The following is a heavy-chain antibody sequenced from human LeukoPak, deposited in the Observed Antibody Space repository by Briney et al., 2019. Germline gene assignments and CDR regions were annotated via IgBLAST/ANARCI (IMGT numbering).Heavy chain of an antibody. CDR2: IKQDGSEK. V-gene: IGHV3-7*01. CDR3: ARDDQFPPDWGSYRSGGKFDY. CDR1: GFTFSSYG. D-gene: IGHD3-16*02. Sequence: GGTLRLSCAASGFTFSSYGMSWVRQAPGKGLEWVANIKQDGSEKYYVDSVKGRFTISRDNAKNSLYLQMNSLRAEDTAVYYCARDDQFPPDWGSYRSGGKFDYWGQGTLVTVSS. J-gene: IGHJ4*02.